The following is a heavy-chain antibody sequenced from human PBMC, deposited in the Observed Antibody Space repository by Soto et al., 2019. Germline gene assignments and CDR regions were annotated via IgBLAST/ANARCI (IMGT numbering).Heavy chain of an antibody. J-gene: IGHJ6*02. CDR2: ISWNSGSI. Sequence: SLRLSCAAAGFTFDDYAMHWVRQAPGKGLEWGSGISWNSGSIGYADSVKGRFTISRDNAKNSLYLQMNSPRAEDTALYYCAKGLGPDIVVVPVGVPPYYYYGMDVWGQGSTVTVSS. V-gene: IGHV3-9*01. CDR1: GFTFDDYA. D-gene: IGHD2-2*01. CDR3: AKGLGPDIVVVPVGVPPYYYYGMDV.